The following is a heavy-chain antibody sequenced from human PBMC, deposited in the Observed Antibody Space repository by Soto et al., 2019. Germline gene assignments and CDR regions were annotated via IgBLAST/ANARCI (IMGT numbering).Heavy chain of an antibody. CDR1: GYTFTSYY. Sequence: QVQLVQSGAEVKKPGASVKISCKASGYTFTSYYMHWVRQAPGQGLEWMGIINPSGGSTNYAQKAPGRGAMTRDTATSTGYMELNKPRSEDTAVYFWGRTPFPGCINAVFYPLDYWGQGTLVTVSS. V-gene: IGHV1-46*01. CDR3: GRTPFPGCINAVFYPLDY. D-gene: IGHD2-8*01. J-gene: IGHJ4*02. CDR2: INPSGGST.